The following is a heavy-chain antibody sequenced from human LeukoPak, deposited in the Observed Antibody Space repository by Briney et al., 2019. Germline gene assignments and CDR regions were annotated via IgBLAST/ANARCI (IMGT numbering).Heavy chain of an antibody. CDR3: ARQTQEYCSSTSCYVDWFDP. CDR2: VHHSGRI. Sequence: TLSLTCKVSGVSITSANYYWTWIRQHPEKGPEWIGHVHHSGRIYYSPSLTSRATISVDASGNQFSLRLSSLTAADTAVYYCARQTQEYCSSTSCYVDWFDPWGQGTLVTVSS. V-gene: IGHV4-31*03. D-gene: IGHD2-2*01. J-gene: IGHJ5*02. CDR1: GVSITSANYY.